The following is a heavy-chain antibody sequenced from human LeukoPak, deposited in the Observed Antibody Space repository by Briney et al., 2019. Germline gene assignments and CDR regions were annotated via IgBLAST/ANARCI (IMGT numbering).Heavy chain of an antibody. CDR3: AREVGLAGNALDY. D-gene: IGHD6-13*01. Sequence: RTYYRSKWYNDYAVSVKSRITINPDTSKNQFSLQLNSVTPEDTAVYYCAREVGLAGNALDYWGQGTLVTVSS. CDR2: TYYRSKWYN. V-gene: IGHV6-1*01. J-gene: IGHJ4*02.